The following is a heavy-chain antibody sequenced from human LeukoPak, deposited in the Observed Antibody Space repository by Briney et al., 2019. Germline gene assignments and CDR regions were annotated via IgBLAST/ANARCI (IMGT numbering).Heavy chain of an antibody. J-gene: IGHJ4*02. V-gene: IGHV3-64D*09. CDR2: ISSNGGST. D-gene: IGHD5-18*01. CDR1: GFTFSSYA. CDR3: VKANREQLWLIDY. Sequence: GGSLRLSCSASGFTFSSYAMHWVRQAPGKGLEYVSAISSNGGSTYYADSVKGRFTISRDNSKNTLYLQMSSLRAEDTAVYYCVKANREQLWLIDYWGQGTLVTVSS.